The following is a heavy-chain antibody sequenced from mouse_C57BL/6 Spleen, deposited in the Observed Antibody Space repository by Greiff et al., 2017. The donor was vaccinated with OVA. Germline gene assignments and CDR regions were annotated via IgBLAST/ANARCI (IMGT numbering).Heavy chain of an antibody. J-gene: IGHJ4*01. Sequence: QVQLKQPGAELVKPGASVKLSCKASGYTFTSYWMQWVKQRPGQGLEWIGEIDPSDSYTNYNQKFKGKATLTVDTSSSTAYMQLSSLTSEDSAVYYCARGLLRDAMDYWGQGTSVTVSS. CDR1: GYTFTSYW. CDR2: IDPSDSYT. CDR3: ARGLLRDAMDY. D-gene: IGHD1-1*01. V-gene: IGHV1-50*01.